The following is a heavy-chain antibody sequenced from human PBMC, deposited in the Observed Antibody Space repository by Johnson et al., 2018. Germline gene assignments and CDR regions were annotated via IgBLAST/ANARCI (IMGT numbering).Heavy chain of an antibody. CDR1: TSTFNTQH. D-gene: IGHD3-9*01. V-gene: IGHV3-69-1*01. CDR2: VRSTNAI. Sequence: VQLVESGGGLVQXGGSXRLXCAVSTSTFNTQHYNWVRQAPGKGLEWIAYVRSTNAIFYPDSVNGRFTISRDNAKTSVFLQMDSLRADDTAVYYCVKDQDWAFDIWGQGTMVTVSS. CDR3: VKDQDWAFDI. J-gene: IGHJ3*02.